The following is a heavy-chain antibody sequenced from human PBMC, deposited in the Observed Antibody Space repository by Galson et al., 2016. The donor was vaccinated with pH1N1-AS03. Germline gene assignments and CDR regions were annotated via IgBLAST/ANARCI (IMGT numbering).Heavy chain of an antibody. J-gene: IGHJ4*02. CDR1: GFSLSTSGVG. CDR3: AQSDYGDYVDYLDY. Sequence: PALVKPTQTLTLTCTFSGFSLSTSGVGVGWIRQPPGKALEWLALFYWDDDKRYSPSLKSRLTITKDTSKNQVVLTMTNMDPVDTATYYCAQSDYGDYVDYLDYCGQGTLVTVSS. V-gene: IGHV2-5*02. D-gene: IGHD4-17*01. CDR2: FYWDDDK.